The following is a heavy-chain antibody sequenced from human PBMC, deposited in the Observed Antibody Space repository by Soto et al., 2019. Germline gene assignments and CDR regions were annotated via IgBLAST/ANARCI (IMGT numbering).Heavy chain of an antibody. CDR3: ARVVTTVTTGGFVDY. Sequence: ASVKVSCKASGGTFSSYAISWVRQAPGQGLEWMGGIIPIFGTANYAQKFQGRVTITADESTSTAYMELSSLRSEDMAVYYCARVVTTVTTGGFVDYWGQGTLVTVSS. D-gene: IGHD4-4*01. V-gene: IGHV1-69*13. J-gene: IGHJ4*02. CDR2: IIPIFGTA. CDR1: GGTFSSYA.